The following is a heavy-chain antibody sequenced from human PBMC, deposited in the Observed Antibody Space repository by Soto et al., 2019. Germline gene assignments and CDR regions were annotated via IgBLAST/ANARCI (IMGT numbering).Heavy chain of an antibody. CDR1: GGSISSYY. CDR2: IYYSGST. Sequence: SETLSLTCTVSGGSISSYYWSWIRQPPGKGLEWIRYIYYSGSTSYNPSLKSRVTISVDTSKNQFSLKLSSVTAADTAVYYCARAREYYDILTGYYNSYYFDYWGQGTLVTVSS. V-gene: IGHV4-59*01. D-gene: IGHD3-9*01. J-gene: IGHJ4*02. CDR3: ARAREYYDILTGYYNSYYFDY.